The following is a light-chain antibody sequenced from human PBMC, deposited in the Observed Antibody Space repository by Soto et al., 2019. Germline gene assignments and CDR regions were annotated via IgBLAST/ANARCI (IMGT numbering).Light chain of an antibody. CDR2: DAS. CDR1: QSVRNNY. Sequence: EIVLTQSPDTLSLSPGERATLSCRASQSVRNNYLAWYQQKPGQASRFLIYDASSRATGIPDRFSGSGSGTDFTLTINRLEPEDFAVYYCQQYGSTPLTFGGGTKVDIK. V-gene: IGKV3-20*01. CDR3: QQYGSTPLT. J-gene: IGKJ4*01.